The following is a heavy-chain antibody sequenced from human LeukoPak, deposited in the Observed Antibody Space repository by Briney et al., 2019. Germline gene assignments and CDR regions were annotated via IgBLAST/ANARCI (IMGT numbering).Heavy chain of an antibody. D-gene: IGHD3-10*01. CDR3: ARVRGITMVRGVINPYYFDY. Sequence: GGSLRLSCAASGFTFSNAWMSWVRQAPGKGLEWVGRIKSKTDGGTTDYAAPVKGRFTISRDDSKNTLYLQMNSLRAEDTAVYYCARVRGITMVRGVINPYYFDYWGQGTLVTVSS. J-gene: IGHJ4*02. CDR1: GFTFSNAW. CDR2: IKSKTDGGTT. V-gene: IGHV3-15*01.